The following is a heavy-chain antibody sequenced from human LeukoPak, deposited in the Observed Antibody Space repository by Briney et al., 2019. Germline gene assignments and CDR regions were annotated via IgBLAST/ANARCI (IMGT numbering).Heavy chain of an antibody. J-gene: IGHJ6*03. CDR1: GGSISSYH. D-gene: IGHD3-22*01. CDR3: ARDTLLGSEYYYYMDV. V-gene: IGHV4-59*01. Sequence: SETLSLTCTVSGGSISSYHWSWIRQPPGKGLEWIGYIYYSGSTNYNPSLKSRVTISVDTSKNQFSLKLSSVTAADTAVYYCARDTLLGSEYYYYMDVWGKGTTVTVSS. CDR2: IYYSGST.